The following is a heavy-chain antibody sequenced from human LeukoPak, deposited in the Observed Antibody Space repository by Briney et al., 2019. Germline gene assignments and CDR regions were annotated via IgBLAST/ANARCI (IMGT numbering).Heavy chain of an antibody. CDR1: GFTVSSNY. CDR3: ARELDYGGHGGFDI. Sequence: GGSLRLSCAASGFTVSSNYMSWVRQAPGKGLEWVSVIYSGGSTYYADYVKGRFTISRDNSKNTLYLQMNSLRAEDTAVYYCARELDYGGHGGFDIWGQGTMVTVSS. J-gene: IGHJ3*02. V-gene: IGHV3-53*01. D-gene: IGHD4-17*01. CDR2: IYSGGST.